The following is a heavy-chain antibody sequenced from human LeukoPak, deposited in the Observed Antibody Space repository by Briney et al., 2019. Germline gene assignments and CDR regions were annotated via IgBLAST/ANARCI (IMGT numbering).Heavy chain of an antibody. CDR2: IRYDGSNK. Sequence: GGSLRLSCAASGFTFSSYGMHWVRQAPGKGLEWVTFIRYDGSNKYYADSVKGRFTISRDNSKNTLYLQMNSLRAEDTAVYYCARGRLPAAVAGTARYFDIWGRGTLVTVSS. CDR3: ARGRLPAAVAGTARYFDI. V-gene: IGHV3-30*02. CDR1: GFTFSSYG. J-gene: IGHJ2*01. D-gene: IGHD6-19*01.